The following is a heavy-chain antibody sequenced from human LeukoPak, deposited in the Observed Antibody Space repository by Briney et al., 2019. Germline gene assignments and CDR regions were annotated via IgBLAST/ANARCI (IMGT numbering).Heavy chain of an antibody. CDR2: IYDSGST. Sequence: PSETLSLTCTVSGGSISSSSYYWGRIRQPPVKGLEWIGSIYDSGSTYYNPSLKSRVTISVDTSKNQFSLKLSSVTAADTAVYYCARGPHARNYDFWNYYYYMDVWGKGTTVTVSS. CDR3: ARGPHARNYDFWNYYYYMDV. CDR1: GGSISSSSYY. J-gene: IGHJ6*03. D-gene: IGHD3-3*01. V-gene: IGHV4-39*07.